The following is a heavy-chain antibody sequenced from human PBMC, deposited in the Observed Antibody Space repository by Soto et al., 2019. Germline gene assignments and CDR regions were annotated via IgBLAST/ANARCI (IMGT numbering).Heavy chain of an antibody. V-gene: IGHV3-11*06. D-gene: IGHD6-19*01. CDR3: ARDGEQWQIRTRSFDY. CDR2: ITDSGTYT. Sequence: QVQLVESGGGLVKPGGSLRLSCEASGFTFSDYYMSWIRQAPGKGLEWVSYITDSGTYTNYADSVRGRFTISRDNTKNSLFLHLNGLRAEDTAVYYCARDGEQWQIRTRSFDYWGQGTLVTGSS. J-gene: IGHJ4*02. CDR1: GFTFSDYY.